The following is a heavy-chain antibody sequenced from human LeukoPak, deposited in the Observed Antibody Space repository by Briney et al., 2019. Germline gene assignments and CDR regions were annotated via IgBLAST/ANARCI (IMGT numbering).Heavy chain of an antibody. V-gene: IGHV4-39*01. CDR2: IYYSGST. CDR3: ARHVERIRFSMDV. J-gene: IGHJ6*02. D-gene: IGHD3-3*01. Sequence: SETLSLTRTVSGGSISSSSYYWGWIRQPPGKGLEWIGSIYYSGSTYYSPSLKSRVTISVDTSKNQFSLKLSSVTAADTAVYYCARHVERIRFSMDVWGQGTTVTVSS. CDR1: GGSISSSSYY.